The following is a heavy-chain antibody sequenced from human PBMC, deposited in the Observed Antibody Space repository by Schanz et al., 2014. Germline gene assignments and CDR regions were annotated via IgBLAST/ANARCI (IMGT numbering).Heavy chain of an antibody. D-gene: IGHD6-19*01. Sequence: LLVQPGPEVKKPGASVTVSCKASGYDFHIYAYSWVRQAPGQGLEWMGWISAYNGNTNYAQKLQGRVTMTTDTSTSTAYMELRSLRSDDTAVYYCARGGYSSGWYDRDIAHFDYWGQGTLVTVSS. CDR3: ARGGYSSGWYDRDIAHFDY. V-gene: IGHV1-18*01. J-gene: IGHJ4*02. CDR2: ISAYNGNT. CDR1: GYDFHIYA.